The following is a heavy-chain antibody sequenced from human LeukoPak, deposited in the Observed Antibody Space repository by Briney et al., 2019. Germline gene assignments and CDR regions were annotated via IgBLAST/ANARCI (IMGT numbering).Heavy chain of an antibody. D-gene: IGHD3-22*01. CDR3: ARRLSNYYDSSGYHFGDY. CDR2: IYSGGST. V-gene: IGHV3-66*01. CDR1: GFTVSSNY. Sequence: GGSLRLSCAASGFTVSSNYMSWVRQAPGKGLEWVSVIYSGGSTYYADSVKGRFTISRDNSKNTLYLQMNSLRAEDTAVYYCARRLSNYYDSSGYHFGDYWGQGTLVTVSS. J-gene: IGHJ4*02.